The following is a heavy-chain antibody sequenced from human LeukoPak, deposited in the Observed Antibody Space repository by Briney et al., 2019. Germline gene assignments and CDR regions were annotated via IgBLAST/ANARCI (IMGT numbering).Heavy chain of an antibody. CDR2: ISSSGSYT. D-gene: IGHD6-13*01. V-gene: IGHV3-21*01. CDR3: ARRGTAAAAGMDYTFYYGMDV. Sequence: GGSLRLSCAASGFTFSTYFMNWVRQAPGKGREWVSSISSSGSYTFYADSLKGRFTISRDNAKNSLYLQMSSLRADDTAVYYCARRGTAAAAGMDYTFYYGMDVWGQGTTVTVSS. J-gene: IGHJ6*02. CDR1: GFTFSTYF.